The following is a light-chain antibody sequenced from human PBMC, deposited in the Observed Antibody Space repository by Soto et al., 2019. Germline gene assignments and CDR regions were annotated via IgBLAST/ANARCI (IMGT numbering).Light chain of an antibody. CDR1: QSVSSN. CDR2: GAS. CDR3: QQYNNWPFT. Sequence: EIVMTQSPATLSVSPGERATLSCRASQSVSSNLAWYQQKPGQAPRLLIYGASTRATGIPARFSGSGSGTEFTLTIRSLQSEDFAVYYCQQYNNWPFTFGPGTKVDIK. J-gene: IGKJ3*01. V-gene: IGKV3-15*01.